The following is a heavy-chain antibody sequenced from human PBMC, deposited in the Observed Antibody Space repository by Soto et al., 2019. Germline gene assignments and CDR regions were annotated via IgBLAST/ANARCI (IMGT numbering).Heavy chain of an antibody. CDR2: IYYSGST. J-gene: IGHJ4*02. CDR3: AREYCSGGSCYSAFDY. CDR1: GGSISSYY. D-gene: IGHD2-15*01. V-gene: IGHV4-59*12. Sequence: SETLSLTCTVSGGSISSYYWSWIRQPPGRGLEWIGYIYYSGSTNYNPSLKSRVTISVDTSKNQFSLKLSSVTAADTAVYYCAREYCSGGSCYSAFDYWGQGTLVTVSS.